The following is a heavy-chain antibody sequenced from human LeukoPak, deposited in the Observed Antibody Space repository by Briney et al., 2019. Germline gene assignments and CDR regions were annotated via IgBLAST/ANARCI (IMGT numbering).Heavy chain of an antibody. V-gene: IGHV4-59*01. CDR3: ARSFYYGSGSSWYWFDP. J-gene: IGHJ5*02. Sequence: SETLSLTCTVSGGSISNYYWNWIRQPPGKGLEWIGFIFYSGTSSASTNYNPSLKSRVTISVDTSKNQFSLELSSVTAEDTAVYYCARSFYYGSGSSWYWFDPWGQGTLVIVSS. CDR1: GGSISNYY. CDR2: IFYSGTSSAST. D-gene: IGHD3-10*01.